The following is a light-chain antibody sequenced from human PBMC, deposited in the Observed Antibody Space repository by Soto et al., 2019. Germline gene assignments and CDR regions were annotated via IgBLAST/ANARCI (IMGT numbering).Light chain of an antibody. V-gene: IGLV2-11*01. CDR3: CSYAGSYTYV. J-gene: IGLJ1*01. CDR2: DVS. CDR1: SSDVGGYNY. Sequence: QSALTQPRSVSGSPGQSVTISCTGTSSDVGGYNYVSWYQQYPGKAPKLMIFDVSKRPSGVPDRFSGSKSGNTASLTNSGLQAEDEADYYCCSYAGSYTYVFGTGTKLTVL.